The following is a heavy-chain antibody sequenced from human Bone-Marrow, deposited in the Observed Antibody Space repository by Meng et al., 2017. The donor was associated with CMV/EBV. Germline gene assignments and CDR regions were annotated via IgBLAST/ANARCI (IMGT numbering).Heavy chain of an antibody. V-gene: IGHV3-30*02. J-gene: IGHJ6*02. CDR2: IRYDGTNK. CDR1: GFTFSNYG. Sequence: GGSLRLSCAASGFTFSNYGMHWVRQAPGKGLEWVAFIRYDGTNKYYADSVKGRFTISRDNSKNTLYLQMNSLRAEDTAVYYCARDLGDFYYYGMDVWGQGTTVTVSS. CDR3: ARDLGDFYYYGMDV.